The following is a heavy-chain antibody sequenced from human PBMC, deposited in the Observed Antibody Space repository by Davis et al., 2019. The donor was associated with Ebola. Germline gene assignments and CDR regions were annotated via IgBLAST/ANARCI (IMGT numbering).Heavy chain of an antibody. Sequence: GESLKISCKDSGNSFTSHWIGWVRQMPGKGLEWMGIIYTGDSDTRYSPSFRGQVTISADKSMKTAFLQWSSLKASDTAMYYCASLRRTITGMDDAFDIWGQGTVVIVS. J-gene: IGHJ3*02. D-gene: IGHD2-8*02. CDR1: GNSFTSHW. CDR2: IYTGDSDT. CDR3: ASLRRTITGMDDAFDI. V-gene: IGHV5-51*01.